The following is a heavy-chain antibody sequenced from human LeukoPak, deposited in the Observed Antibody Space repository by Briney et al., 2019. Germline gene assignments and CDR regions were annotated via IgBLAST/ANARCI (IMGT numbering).Heavy chain of an antibody. CDR3: ARGHEVLLWFGEAFDY. D-gene: IGHD3-10*01. Sequence: ASVKVSCKASGYTFTGYYMHWVRQAPGQGLEWMGRINPNSGGTNYAQKLQGRVTMTRDTSISTAYMELSRLRSDDTAVYYCARGHEVLLWFGEAFDYWGQGTLVTVSS. CDR2: INPNSGGT. J-gene: IGHJ4*02. V-gene: IGHV1-2*06. CDR1: GYTFTGYY.